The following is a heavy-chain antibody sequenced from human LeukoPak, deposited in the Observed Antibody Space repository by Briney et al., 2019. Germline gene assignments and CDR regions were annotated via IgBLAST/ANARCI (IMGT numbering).Heavy chain of an antibody. D-gene: IGHD1-26*01. J-gene: IGHJ5*02. CDR2: ISKSGDAT. V-gene: IGHV3-23*01. Sequence: PRGSLRLSCEAFGFTFHFYAVSWVRQAPGKGLEWVSSISKSGDATHYADSVKGRFTISRDNSKNTLYLQMNSLRVDDTAVYYCANGGVGGTFYDWFDVWGQGTLATVSS. CDR3: ANGGVGGTFYDWFDV. CDR1: GFTFHFYA.